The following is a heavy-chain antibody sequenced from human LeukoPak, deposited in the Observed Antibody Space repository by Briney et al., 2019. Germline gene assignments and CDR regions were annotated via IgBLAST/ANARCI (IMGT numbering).Heavy chain of an antibody. D-gene: IGHD4-23*01. V-gene: IGHV3-64*01. J-gene: IGHJ4*02. CDR2: ISSNGGST. Sequence: GGSLRLPCAASGFTFSSYAMHWVRQAPGKGLEYVSAISSNGGSTYYANSVKGRFTISRDNSKNTLYLQMGSLRAEDMAVYYCARDGYNDYGGRYFDYWGQGTLVTVSS. CDR3: ARDGYNDYGGRYFDY. CDR1: GFTFSSYA.